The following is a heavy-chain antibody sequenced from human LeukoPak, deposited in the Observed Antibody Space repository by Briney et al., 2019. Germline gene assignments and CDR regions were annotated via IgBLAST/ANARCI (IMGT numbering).Heavy chain of an antibody. Sequence: GASVKVSCKASGYTFTSYGISWVRQAPGQGLEWMGWISTYNGNTNYAQKLQGRVTMTTDTSTSTAYMELRSLRSDDTAVYYCARAPMTTVTPPFDYWGQGTLVTVSS. CDR1: GYTFTSYG. V-gene: IGHV1-18*01. CDR2: ISTYNGNT. D-gene: IGHD4-17*01. J-gene: IGHJ4*02. CDR3: ARAPMTTVTPPFDY.